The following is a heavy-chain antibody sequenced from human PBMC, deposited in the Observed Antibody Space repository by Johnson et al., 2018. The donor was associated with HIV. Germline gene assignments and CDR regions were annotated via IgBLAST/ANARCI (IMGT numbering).Heavy chain of an antibody. D-gene: IGHD3-3*02. Sequence: VQLVESGGGVVQPGRSLRLSCAASGFTFINAWMSWVRQAPGKGLEWVSGISWNSGSIGYADSVKGRFTISRDNAKNSLYLQMNSLRAEDTALYYCAKDTLLESGFDIWGQGTMVTVSS. CDR2: ISWNSGSI. CDR3: AKDTLLESGFDI. CDR1: GFTFINAW. J-gene: IGHJ3*02. V-gene: IGHV3-9*01.